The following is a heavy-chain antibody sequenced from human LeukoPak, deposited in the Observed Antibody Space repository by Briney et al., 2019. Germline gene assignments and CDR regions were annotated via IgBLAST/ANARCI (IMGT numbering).Heavy chain of an antibody. J-gene: IGHJ4*02. CDR2: IYTSGST. Sequence: PSETLSLTCTVSGGSISSYYWSWIRQPAGKGLEWIGRIYTSGSTNYNPPLKSRVTMSVDTSKNQFSLKLSSVTAADTAVYYCARGAHCSTTSCSGGYFDYWGQGTLVTVSS. V-gene: IGHV4-4*07. D-gene: IGHD2-2*01. CDR3: ARGAHCSTTSCSGGYFDY. CDR1: GGSISSYY.